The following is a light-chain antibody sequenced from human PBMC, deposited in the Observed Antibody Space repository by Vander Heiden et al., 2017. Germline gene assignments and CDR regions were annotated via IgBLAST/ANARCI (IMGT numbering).Light chain of an antibody. J-gene: IGLJ2*01. CDR2: GNS. V-gene: IGLV1-40*01. CDR3: QSYDSSLSGSV. CDR1: SSNIGAGYD. Sequence: SVLTQPPSVSGAPGQRVTISCTGSSSNIGAGYDVHWYQQLPGTAPNLLIYGNSTRPSGVPDRFSGSKSGTSAALAITGLQAEDEADYYCQSYDSSLSGSVFGGGTKLTVL.